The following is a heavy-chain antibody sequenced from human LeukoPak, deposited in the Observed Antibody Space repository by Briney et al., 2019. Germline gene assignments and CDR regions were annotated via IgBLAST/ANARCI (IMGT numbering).Heavy chain of an antibody. Sequence: PGGSLRLSCAASGFTFSSYSMNWVRQAPGKGLEWVSSISSSSSYIYYADSVKGRFTISRDNAKNSLYLQMNSLRAEDTAVYHCARARRGSGSYDYWGQGTLVTVSS. J-gene: IGHJ4*02. CDR2: ISSSSSYI. CDR1: GFTFSSYS. D-gene: IGHD1-26*01. CDR3: ARARRGSGSYDY. V-gene: IGHV3-21*01.